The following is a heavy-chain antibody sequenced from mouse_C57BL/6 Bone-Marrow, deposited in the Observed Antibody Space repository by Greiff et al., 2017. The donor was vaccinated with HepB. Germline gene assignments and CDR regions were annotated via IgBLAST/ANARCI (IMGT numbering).Heavy chain of an antibody. CDR3: TREFYYDYDGYAMDY. D-gene: IGHD2-4*01. J-gene: IGHJ4*01. CDR2: ISSGGDYI. V-gene: IGHV5-9-1*02. CDR1: GFTFSSYA. Sequence: EVKVVESGEGLVKPGGSLKLSCAASGFTFSSYAMSWVRQTPEKRLEWVAYISSGGDYIYYADTVKGRFTISRDNARNTLYLQMSSLKSEDTAMYYCTREFYYDYDGYAMDYWGQGTSVTVSS.